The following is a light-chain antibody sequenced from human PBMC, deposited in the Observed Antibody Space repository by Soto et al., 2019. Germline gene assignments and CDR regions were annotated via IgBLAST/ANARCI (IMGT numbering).Light chain of an antibody. CDR2: DN. J-gene: IGLJ1*01. CDR1: ISNIGTYT. CDR3: GAWDNSLRAYV. V-gene: IGLV1-44*01. Sequence: QSVLTQPPSASGTPGQRVTISCSGAISNIGTYTVNWFQQLPGTAPQLVIYDNQRPSGVPDRFSGSKSGTSASLAISGLQPDDEADYYCGAWDNSLRAYVFGAGTKLTVL.